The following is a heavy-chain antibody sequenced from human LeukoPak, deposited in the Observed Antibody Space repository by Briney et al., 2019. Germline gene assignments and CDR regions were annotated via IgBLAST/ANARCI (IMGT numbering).Heavy chain of an antibody. D-gene: IGHD6-19*01. Sequence: GRSLRLSCAASGFTFSSYGMHWVRQAPGKGLVWVSRINSDGSSTSYADSVKGRFTISRDNAENSLYLQMRNLRDEDTAVYYCARAAVAAPGDVWGQGTTVTVSS. CDR3: ARAAVAAPGDV. J-gene: IGHJ6*02. CDR2: INSDGSST. V-gene: IGHV3-74*01. CDR1: GFTFSSYG.